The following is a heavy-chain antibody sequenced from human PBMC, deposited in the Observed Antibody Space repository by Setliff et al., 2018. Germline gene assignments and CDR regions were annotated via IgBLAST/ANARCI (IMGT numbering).Heavy chain of an antibody. CDR1: GGSFSGYY. CDR2: INHSGST. Sequence: KPSETLSLTCAVYGGSFSGYYWSWIRQPPGKRLEWIGEINHSGSTNYNPSLKSRVTTLVDTSKNHFSLKLSSVTAADTAVYYCARQSVRGLADNNWFDPWGQGTLVTVSS. J-gene: IGHJ5*02. V-gene: IGHV4-34*01. CDR3: ARQSVRGLADNNWFDP. D-gene: IGHD2-15*01.